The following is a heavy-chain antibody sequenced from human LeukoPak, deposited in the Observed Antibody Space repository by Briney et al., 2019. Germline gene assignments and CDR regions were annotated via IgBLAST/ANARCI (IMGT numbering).Heavy chain of an antibody. J-gene: IGHJ4*02. CDR3: AKVLSSGWYYFDY. D-gene: IGHD6-19*01. V-gene: IGHV3-9*01. Sequence: GGSLRLSCAASGFTFDDYAMHWVRQAPGKGLEWVSGISWNSGSIGYADSVKGRFTISRDNAKNSLYLQMNSLRAEDTALYYCAKVLSSGWYYFDYWGQGTLDAVSS. CDR1: GFTFDDYA. CDR2: ISWNSGSI.